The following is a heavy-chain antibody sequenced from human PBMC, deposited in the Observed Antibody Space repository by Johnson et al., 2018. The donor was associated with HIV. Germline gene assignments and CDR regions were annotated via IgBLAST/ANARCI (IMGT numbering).Heavy chain of an antibody. D-gene: IGHD6-25*01. CDR1: GFTFSSYG. Sequence: QVQLVESGGGVVQPGVSLRLSCAASGFTFSSYGMHWVRQAPGKGLEWVAFIRYDGSNKYYADSVKGRFTISRDNSKNTLYLQMTSLRAEDTGVYYCAKETPSSGGTFDIWGQGTMVTVSS. V-gene: IGHV3-30*02. CDR3: AKETPSSGGTFDI. CDR2: IRYDGSNK. J-gene: IGHJ3*02.